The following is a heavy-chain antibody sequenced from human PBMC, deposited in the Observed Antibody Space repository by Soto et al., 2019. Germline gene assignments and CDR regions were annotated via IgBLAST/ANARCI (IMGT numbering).Heavy chain of an antibody. J-gene: IGHJ6*02. D-gene: IGHD3-22*01. V-gene: IGHV4-31*03. CDR3: ARDRSVNGGMAV. Sequence: QVQLQESGPGLVKPSQTLSLTCTVSGGSISSGGYYWSWIRQHPGKGLEWIGYIYYSGSTYYNPSLKSRVNISVDTSKNRFSLKLSSVTAADTAVYYCARDRSVNGGMAVWGQGTTVTVSS. CDR2: IYYSGST. CDR1: GGSISSGGYY.